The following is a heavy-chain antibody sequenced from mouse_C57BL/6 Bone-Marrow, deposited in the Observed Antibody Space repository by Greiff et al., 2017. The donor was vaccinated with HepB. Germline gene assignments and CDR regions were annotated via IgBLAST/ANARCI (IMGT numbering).Heavy chain of an antibody. CDR2: IDPENGDT. V-gene: IGHV14-4*01. CDR3: TPYRYSNYGEYFDY. D-gene: IGHD2-5*01. CDR1: GFNIKDDY. J-gene: IGHJ2*01. Sequence: EVQLQQSGAELVRPGASVKLSCTASGFNIKDDYMHWVKQRPEQGLEWIGWIDPENGDTEYASKFQGKATITADTSSNTAYLQLSSLTSEDTAVYYCTPYRYSNYGEYFDYWGQGTTLTVSS.